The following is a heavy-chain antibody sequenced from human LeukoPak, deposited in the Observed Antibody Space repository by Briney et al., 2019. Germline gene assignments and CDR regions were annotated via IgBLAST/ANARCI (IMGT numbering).Heavy chain of an antibody. CDR2: VYYSGRT. CDR1: GASIGSSSYF. D-gene: IGHD3-9*01. J-gene: IGHJ6*02. CDR3: ARHYDILTTRSYGMDV. V-gene: IGHV4-39*01. Sequence: PSETLSLTCTVSGASIGSSSYFCGWIRQAPGKGLEWIGSVYYSGRTYYNPSLKSRLTISVDTSKNQVSLKLRSVTAADTAVYYCARHYDILTTRSYGMDVWGQGTTVTVSS.